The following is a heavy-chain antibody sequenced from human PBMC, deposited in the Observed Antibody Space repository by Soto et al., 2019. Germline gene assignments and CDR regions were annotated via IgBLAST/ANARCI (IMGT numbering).Heavy chain of an antibody. Sequence: PGRSMRLSWAASGFTFSNAWMSWVRQAPGKGLEWVGRIKSKTDGGTTDYAAPVKGRLTISRDDSKNTLYLQMNSLKTEDTAVYYCTTVLAGTTVNYYYYGMDVWGQGTTVTVSS. V-gene: IGHV3-15*01. CDR3: TTVLAGTTVNYYYYGMDV. CDR2: IKSKTDGGTT. J-gene: IGHJ6*02. CDR1: GFTFSNAW. D-gene: IGHD1-7*01.